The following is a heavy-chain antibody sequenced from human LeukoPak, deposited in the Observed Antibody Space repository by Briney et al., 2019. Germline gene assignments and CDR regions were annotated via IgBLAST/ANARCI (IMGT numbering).Heavy chain of an antibody. J-gene: IGHJ6*02. CDR1: GGSFSGYY. D-gene: IGHD6-13*01. Sequence: SETLSLTCAVYGGSFSGYYWNWIRQPPGKGLEWIGEIKHSGSTNYNPSLKSRVTISVDTSKKQFSQKLSSVTAADTAVYYCARAAAGFDYYGMDVWGQGTTVTVSS. CDR3: ARAAAGFDYYGMDV. V-gene: IGHV4-34*01. CDR2: IKHSGST.